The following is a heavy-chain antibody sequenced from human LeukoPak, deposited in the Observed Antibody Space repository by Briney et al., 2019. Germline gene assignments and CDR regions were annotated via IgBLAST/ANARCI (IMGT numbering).Heavy chain of an antibody. D-gene: IGHD3-10*01. CDR3: AKDRDSNRFDP. V-gene: IGHV3-23*01. J-gene: IGHJ5*02. CDR1: GFTFSTYA. Sequence: LPGGSLRLSCAASGFTFSTYAMTWVRQAPGKGLEWVSGITAGGSSTYYADSVKGRFTISRDNSESTLYLQMNSLRAEDTAVYYCAKDRDSNRFDPWGQGTLVTVSS. CDR2: ITAGGSST.